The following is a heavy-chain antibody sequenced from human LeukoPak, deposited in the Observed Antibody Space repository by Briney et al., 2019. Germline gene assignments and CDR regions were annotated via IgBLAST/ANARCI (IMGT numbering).Heavy chain of an antibody. J-gene: IGHJ4*02. CDR3: AKDPIVVVPAAIDY. CDR1: GFTFSSYS. V-gene: IGHV3-23*01. Sequence: GGSLTLSCAASGFTFSSYSMSWVRQAPGKGLEWVSAISGSGGSTYYADSVKGWFTLSRNNAKNTLCLQMNSLRAEDTAVYYCAKDPIVVVPAAIDYWGQGTLVAVSS. D-gene: IGHD2-2*01. CDR2: ISGSGGST.